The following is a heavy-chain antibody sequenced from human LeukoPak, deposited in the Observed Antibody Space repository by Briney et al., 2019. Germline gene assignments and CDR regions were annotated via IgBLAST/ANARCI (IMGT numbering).Heavy chain of an antibody. CDR3: ARHRRGDCSSASCYTDY. Sequence: SETLSLTCIVSGGSISSSNCYWSCLRQPPGKGLEGIGSISYSGTTYYNPSLNSRVTISVDTSKNPFSLRLSSVTVADTAVYYCARHRRGDCSSASCYTDYWGQGTLVTVSS. J-gene: IGHJ4*02. V-gene: IGHV4-39*01. D-gene: IGHD2-2*02. CDR1: GGSISSSNCY. CDR2: ISYSGTT.